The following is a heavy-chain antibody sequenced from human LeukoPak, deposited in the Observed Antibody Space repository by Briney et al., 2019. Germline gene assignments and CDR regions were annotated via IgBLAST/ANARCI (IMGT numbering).Heavy chain of an antibody. V-gene: IGHV4-59*01. Sequence: SETLSLTCAVYGGSFSGYYWSWIRQPPGKGLEWIGYIYYSGSTNYNPSLKSRVTISVDTSKNQFSLKLSSVTAADTTVYYCARGSLYDAFDIWGQGTMVTVSS. CDR2: IYYSGST. CDR3: ARGSLYDAFDI. J-gene: IGHJ3*02. CDR1: GGSFSGYY.